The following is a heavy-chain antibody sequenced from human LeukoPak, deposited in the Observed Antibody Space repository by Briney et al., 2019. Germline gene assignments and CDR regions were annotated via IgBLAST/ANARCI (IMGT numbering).Heavy chain of an antibody. J-gene: IGHJ6*03. CDR1: GFTFSSYG. CDR3: AKAGAITMVRGVIKYYYMDV. V-gene: IGHV3-30*02. D-gene: IGHD3-10*01. Sequence: GGSLRLSCAASGFTFSSYGMHWVRQAPGKGLEWVAFIRYDGSNKYYADSVKGRFTISRDNSKNTLYLQMNSLRAEDTAVYYCAKAGAITMVRGVIKYYYMDVWGKGTTVTVSS. CDR2: IRYDGSNK.